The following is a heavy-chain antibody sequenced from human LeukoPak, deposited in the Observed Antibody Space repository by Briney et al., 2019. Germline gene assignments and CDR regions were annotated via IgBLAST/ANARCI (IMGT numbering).Heavy chain of an antibody. J-gene: IGHJ4*02. CDR2: ISWNSGSI. D-gene: IGHD7-27*01. CDR3: AKDTVGGVLGIYYY. CDR1: GFTFDDYA. Sequence: HPGGSLRLSCAASGFTFDDYAMHWVRQAPGKGLEWVSGISWNSGSIGYADSVKGRFTISRDNSKNTLYLQMNSLRAEDTAVYYCAKDTVGGVLGIYYYWGQGTLVTVSS. V-gene: IGHV3-9*01.